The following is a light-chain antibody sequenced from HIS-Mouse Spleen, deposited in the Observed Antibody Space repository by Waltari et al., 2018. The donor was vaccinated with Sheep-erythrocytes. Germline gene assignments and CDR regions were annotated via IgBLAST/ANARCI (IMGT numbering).Light chain of an antibody. Sequence: DIQMTQSPSSVSASVGDRFTITCRASQGISSWLRRYQQKPGKAPKLLIYAASSLQSGVPSRFSGSGSGTDFTLTISSLQPEDFATYYCQQANSFPPTFGQGTKVEIK. V-gene: IGKV1-12*01. J-gene: IGKJ1*01. CDR2: AAS. CDR3: QQANSFPPT. CDR1: QGISSW.